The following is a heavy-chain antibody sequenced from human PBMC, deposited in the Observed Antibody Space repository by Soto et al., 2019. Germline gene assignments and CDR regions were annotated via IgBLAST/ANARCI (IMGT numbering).Heavy chain of an antibody. J-gene: IGHJ6*03. CDR3: AKGGGGSGSYYYYYYMDV. Sequence: GGSLRLSCAASGFTFDDYAMHWVRQAPGKGLEWVSGISWNSGSIGYADSVKGRFTISRDNAKNSLYLQMNSLRAEDTALYYCAKGGGGSGSYYYYYYMDVWGKGTTVTVSS. CDR2: ISWNSGSI. V-gene: IGHV3-9*01. D-gene: IGHD2-15*01. CDR1: GFTFDDYA.